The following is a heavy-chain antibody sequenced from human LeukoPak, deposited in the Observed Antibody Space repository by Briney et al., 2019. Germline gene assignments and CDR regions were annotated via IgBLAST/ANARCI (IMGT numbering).Heavy chain of an antibody. V-gene: IGHV4-39*01. CDR2: IYYSGST. CDR3: ARMDIVVVPAATPGDEYFQH. D-gene: IGHD2-2*03. Sequence: PSETLSLTCPVSGGSISSSSYYWGWIRQPPGKGLEWIGSIYYSGSTYYNPSLKSRVTISVDTSKNQFSLKLSSVTAADTAVYYCARMDIVVVPAATPGDEYFQHWGQGTLVTVSS. CDR1: GGSISSSSYY. J-gene: IGHJ1*01.